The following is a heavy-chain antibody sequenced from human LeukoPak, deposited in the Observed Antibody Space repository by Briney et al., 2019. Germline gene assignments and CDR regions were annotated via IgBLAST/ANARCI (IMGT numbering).Heavy chain of an antibody. CDR3: ARDSSSFPNYFDY. CDR2: LYSDGST. Sequence: GGSLRLSCVASGFTVSSNYMSWVRQAPGKGLEWVSLLYSDGSTFYGDSVKGRFTISRDNSKNTVYLQMNSLRGEDTPVYYCARDSSSFPNYFDYWGQGTLVTVSS. D-gene: IGHD2/OR15-2a*01. CDR1: GFTVSSNY. V-gene: IGHV3-53*01. J-gene: IGHJ4*02.